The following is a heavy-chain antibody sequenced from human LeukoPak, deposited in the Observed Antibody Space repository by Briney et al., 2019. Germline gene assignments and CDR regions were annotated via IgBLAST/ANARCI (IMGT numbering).Heavy chain of an antibody. CDR1: GYRFSNYW. Sequence: GESLKISCKASGYRFSNYWIGWVRQMPGKGLEWMGIIYPGDSDTRYSPSFQGQVTISADKSISTAYLRWSSLKASDTAMYYCARGPHSGYRVDYWGQGTLVTVSS. J-gene: IGHJ4*02. CDR2: IYPGDSDT. D-gene: IGHD3-22*01. CDR3: ARGPHSGYRVDY. V-gene: IGHV5-51*01.